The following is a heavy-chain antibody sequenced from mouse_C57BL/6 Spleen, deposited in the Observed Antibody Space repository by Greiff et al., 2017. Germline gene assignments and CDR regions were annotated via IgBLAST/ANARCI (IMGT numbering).Heavy chain of an antibody. CDR2: IDPNSGGT. J-gene: IGHJ2*01. D-gene: IGHD1-1*02. CDR3: ARGGYYDSYYFDY. V-gene: IGHV1-72*01. CDR1: GYTFTSYW. Sequence: QQSCKASGYTFTSYWMHWVKQRPGRGLEWIGRIDPNSGGTKYNEKFKSKATLTVDKPSSTAYMQLSSLTSEDSAVYYCARGGYYDSYYFDYWGQGTTLTVSS.